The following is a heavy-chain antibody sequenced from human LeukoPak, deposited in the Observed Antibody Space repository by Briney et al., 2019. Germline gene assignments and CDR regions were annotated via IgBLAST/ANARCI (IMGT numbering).Heavy chain of an antibody. D-gene: IGHD1-26*01. CDR1: GFTFSSYS. CDR2: ISSSSTI. CDR3: AKLSGSYYSGPFDY. V-gene: IGHV3-48*01. J-gene: IGHJ4*02. Sequence: GGSLRLSCAASGFTFSSYSMNWVRQAPGKGLEWVSYISSSSTIYYADSVKGRFTISRDNAKNTLYQQMNSLRAEDTAVYYCAKLSGSYYSGPFDYWGQGTLVTVSS.